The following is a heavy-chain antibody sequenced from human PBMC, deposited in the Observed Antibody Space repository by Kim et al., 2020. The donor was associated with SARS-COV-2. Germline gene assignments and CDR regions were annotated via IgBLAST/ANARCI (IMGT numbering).Heavy chain of an antibody. Sequence: SETLSLTCTVSGGSISSGVYYWSWIRQYPGKGLEWIGYIYYSGSTYYNPSLRSRVSISVDTSKNQFSLKLNSVTAADTTVYYCARYCSSTSCRWFDPWG. CDR3: ARYCSSTSCRWFDP. CDR1: GGSISSGVYY. J-gene: IGHJ5*02. CDR2: IYYSGST. D-gene: IGHD2-2*01. V-gene: IGHV4-31*03.